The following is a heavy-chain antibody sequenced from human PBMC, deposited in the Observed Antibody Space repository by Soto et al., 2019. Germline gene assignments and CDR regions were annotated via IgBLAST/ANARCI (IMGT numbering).Heavy chain of an antibody. D-gene: IGHD2-15*01. V-gene: IGHV1-69*06. CDR2: IIPIFGTA. CDR1: GGTFSSYA. J-gene: IGHJ6*02. Sequence: SVKVSCKASGGTFSSYAISWVRQAPGQGLEWMGGIIPIFGTANYAQKFQGRVTITADKSTSTAYMELSSLRSEDTAVYYCARYCSGGSCYGLSNYYYYYGMDVWGQGTTVTVSS. CDR3: ARYCSGGSCYGLSNYYYYYGMDV.